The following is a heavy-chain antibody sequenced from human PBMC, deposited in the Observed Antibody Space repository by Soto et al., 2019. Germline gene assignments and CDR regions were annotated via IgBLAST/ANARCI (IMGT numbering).Heavy chain of an antibody. CDR3: ARDWTYNCSSTRCYTRGIYYYYGMDV. CDR2: ISYDGSNK. D-gene: IGHD2-2*02. Sequence: GWSLRLSCAASGFTFSSYAMHWVRQAPGKGLEWVAVISYDGSNKYYADPVKGRVTISRDNSKNTLYLQMNSLRAEDTAVYYCARDWTYNCSSTRCYTRGIYYYYGMDVWGQGTTVTVAS. CDR1: GFTFSSYA. J-gene: IGHJ6*02. V-gene: IGHV3-30-3*01.